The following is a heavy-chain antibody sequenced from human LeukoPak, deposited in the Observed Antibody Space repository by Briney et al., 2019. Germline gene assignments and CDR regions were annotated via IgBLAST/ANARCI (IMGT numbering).Heavy chain of an antibody. V-gene: IGHV3-48*04. CDR3: ARDPPLYCSGGSCSY. Sequence: GGSLRLSCAASGFTFSSYSMNWIRQAPGKGLEWVSYISSSGSTIYYADSVKGRFTISRDNAKNSLYLQMNSLRAEDTAVYYCARDPPLYCSGGSCSYWGQGTLVTVSS. D-gene: IGHD2-15*01. J-gene: IGHJ4*02. CDR2: ISSSGSTI. CDR1: GFTFSSYS.